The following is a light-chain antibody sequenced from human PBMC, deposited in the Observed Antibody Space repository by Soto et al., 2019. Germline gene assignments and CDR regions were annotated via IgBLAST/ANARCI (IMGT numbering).Light chain of an antibody. CDR1: QSIRSH. CDR3: XQSYSSWT. Sequence: RASQSIRSHLNWYQQKPGKAPNXLIYAASSLHSGVXSRFSGSGSGTDFTLTISSLQPEDFGTFYCXQSYSSWTXGQGTKVDI. J-gene: IGKJ1*01. CDR2: AAS. V-gene: IGKV1-39*01.